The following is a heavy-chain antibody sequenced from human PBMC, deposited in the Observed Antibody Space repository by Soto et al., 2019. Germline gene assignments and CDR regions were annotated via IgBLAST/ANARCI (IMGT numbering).Heavy chain of an antibody. CDR2: ISYDGSIQ. D-gene: IGHD6-13*01. CDR1: GFTFSSYG. CDR3: AKEIRAYSSSWSFEY. J-gene: IGHJ4*02. V-gene: IGHV3-30*18. Sequence: ESVGGVVQPGRSLRLSCAASGFTFSSYGMHWVRQAPGEGLEWVVVISYDGSIQYYTDSAKGRFTISRDNSKSTLYLQMNSLRAEDTAVYYCAKEIRAYSSSWSFEYWGQGTLVTVSS.